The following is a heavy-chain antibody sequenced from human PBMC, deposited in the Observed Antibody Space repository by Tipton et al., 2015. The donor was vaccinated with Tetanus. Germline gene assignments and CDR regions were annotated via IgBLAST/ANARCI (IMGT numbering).Heavy chain of an antibody. CDR2: ISASGAST. J-gene: IGHJ5*01. D-gene: IGHD6-13*01. CDR1: GFTFDDSA. Sequence: SLRLSCAASGFTFDDSAMSWARQAPGKGLEWVSAISASGASTYYSDPVKGRFTVSRDNFENTVYLEMHSPRVDDTAIYYSAKDFSDRSNWYMLSVSWGQGTLVTVSS. CDR3: AKDFSDRSNWYMLSVS. V-gene: IGHV3-23*01.